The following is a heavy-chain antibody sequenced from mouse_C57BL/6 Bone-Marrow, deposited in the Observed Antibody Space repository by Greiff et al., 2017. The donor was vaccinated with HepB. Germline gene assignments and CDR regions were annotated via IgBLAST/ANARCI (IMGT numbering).Heavy chain of an antibody. J-gene: IGHJ3*01. CDR2: IYPGSGST. V-gene: IGHV1-55*01. Sequence: VQLQQPGAELVKPGASVKMSCKASGYTFTSYWITWVKQRPGQGLEWIGDIYPGSGSTNYNEKFKSKATLTVDKSSSTAYMQLSSLTSEDSAVYYCARRVYYSNYLFAYWGQGTLVTVSA. CDR3: ARRVYYSNYLFAY. D-gene: IGHD2-5*01. CDR1: GYTFTSYW.